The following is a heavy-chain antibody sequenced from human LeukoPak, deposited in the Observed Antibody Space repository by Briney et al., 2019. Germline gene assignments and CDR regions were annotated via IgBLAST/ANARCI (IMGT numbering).Heavy chain of an antibody. Sequence: GASVKVSCKASGYTFTSYDLNWVRQAPGQGLEWIGWMNPNSGNTGYAQKFQGRVTLTRSTSISTAYMELRSLTSEDTAVYYCARDYGGNSGWFDPWGQGTLVTVSS. CDR2: MNPNSGNT. J-gene: IGHJ5*02. V-gene: IGHV1-8*01. CDR3: ARDYGGNSGWFDP. CDR1: GYTFTSYD. D-gene: IGHD4-23*01.